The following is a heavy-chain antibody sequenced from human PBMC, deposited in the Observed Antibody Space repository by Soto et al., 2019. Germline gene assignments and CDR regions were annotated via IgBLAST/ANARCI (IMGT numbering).Heavy chain of an antibody. CDR3: ARTYYYDSSGPGDFYYYYGMDV. V-gene: IGHV1-69*13. CDR1: GGTFSSYA. J-gene: IGHJ6*02. CDR2: IIPIFGTA. D-gene: IGHD3-22*01. Sequence: GASVKVSCKASGGTFSSYAISWVRQAPGQGLEWMGGIIPIFGTANYAQKFQGRVTITADGSTSTAYMELSSLRSEDTAVYYCARTYYYDSSGPGDFYYYYGMDVWGRGTTVTVSS.